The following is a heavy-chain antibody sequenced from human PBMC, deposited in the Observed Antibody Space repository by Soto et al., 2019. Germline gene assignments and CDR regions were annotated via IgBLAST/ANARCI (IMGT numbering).Heavy chain of an antibody. J-gene: IGHJ4*02. Sequence: QVQLQESGPGLVKPSQTLSLTCTVSGGSISSGDYYWSWIRQPPGKGLEWIGYIYYSGSTYYNRSLRSRVTISVDTSQNQFSLKLSSVTAADTAVYYCARARNYYDSSGYKYYFDYWGQGTLVTVSS. CDR3: ARARNYYDSSGYKYYFDY. CDR2: IYYSGST. V-gene: IGHV4-30-4*01. D-gene: IGHD3-22*01. CDR1: GGSISSGDYY.